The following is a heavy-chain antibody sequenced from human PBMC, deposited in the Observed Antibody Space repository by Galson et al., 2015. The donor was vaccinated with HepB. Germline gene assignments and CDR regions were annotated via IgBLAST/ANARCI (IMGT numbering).Heavy chain of an antibody. CDR2: IIPILGIA. CDR1: GGTFSSYT. J-gene: IGHJ4*02. D-gene: IGHD2-15*01. Sequence: SVKVSCKASGGTFSSYTISWVRQAPGQGLEWMGRIIPILGIANYAQKFQGRVTITADKSTSTAYMELSSLRSEDTAVYYCATHDRRYCSGGSCYYFDYWGQGTLVTVSS. CDR3: ATHDRRYCSGGSCYYFDY. V-gene: IGHV1-69*02.